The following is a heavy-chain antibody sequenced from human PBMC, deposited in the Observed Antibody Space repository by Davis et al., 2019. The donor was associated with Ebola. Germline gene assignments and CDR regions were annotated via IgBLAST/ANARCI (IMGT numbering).Heavy chain of an antibody. CDR1: GGTFSSYA. V-gene: IGHV1-69*13. J-gene: IGHJ4*02. D-gene: IGHD5-18*01. Sequence: SVKVSCKASGGTFSSYAISWVRQAPGQGLEWMGGIIPIFGTAIYTQKFQGRVTITADESTSTAYMELSSLRSDDTAVYYCAREDTATDLDYWGQGTLVTVSS. CDR2: IIPIFGTA. CDR3: AREDTATDLDY.